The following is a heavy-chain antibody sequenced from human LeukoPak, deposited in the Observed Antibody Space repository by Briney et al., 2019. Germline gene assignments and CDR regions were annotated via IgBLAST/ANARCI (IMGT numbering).Heavy chain of an antibody. D-gene: IGHD5-12*01. CDR3: AREGYSGYGGYYYYGLDV. Sequence: GSVKVSCKASGYTFISYGISWVRQAPGQGLEWMGWISAYNGNTNYAQEVQGRVTMTTDTSTSTAYMEMRSLRSDDTAVYYCAREGYSGYGGYYYYGLDVWGKGTTVTVSS. V-gene: IGHV1-18*04. J-gene: IGHJ6*04. CDR2: ISAYNGNT. CDR1: GYTFISYG.